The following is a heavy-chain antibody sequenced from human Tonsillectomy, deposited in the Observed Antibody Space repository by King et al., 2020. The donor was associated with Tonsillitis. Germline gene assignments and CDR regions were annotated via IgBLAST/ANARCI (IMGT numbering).Heavy chain of an antibody. Sequence: VQLQQWGAGLLKPSETLSLTCAVYGGSLSGYYWSWIRQPPGKGLEWIGEINHSGSTNYNPSLKSRVTISEETSKNQFSLRLGSVTAADTARYNCARGASGFFYDTSGTRSYYMDFWGKGTTVTVSS. CDR1: GGSLSGYY. D-gene: IGHD3-22*01. CDR3: ARGASGFFYDTSGTRSYYMDF. CDR2: INHSGST. V-gene: IGHV4-34*01. J-gene: IGHJ6*03.